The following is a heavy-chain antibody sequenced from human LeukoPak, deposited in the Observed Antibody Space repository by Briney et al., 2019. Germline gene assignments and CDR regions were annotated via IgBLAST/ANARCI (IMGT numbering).Heavy chain of an antibody. D-gene: IGHD6-19*01. V-gene: IGHV3-74*01. Sequence: GGSLRLSCAASGFTFSAYWMHWVRQAPGKGLVWVSRINTDGSSPTYAASVKGRFTISRDNAKNTLYLQMNSLGAEDTAVYYCAKDRSDNSSWYCMDVWGQGTTVTVSS. J-gene: IGHJ6*02. CDR2: INTDGSSP. CDR3: AKDRSDNSSWYCMDV. CDR1: GFTFSAYW.